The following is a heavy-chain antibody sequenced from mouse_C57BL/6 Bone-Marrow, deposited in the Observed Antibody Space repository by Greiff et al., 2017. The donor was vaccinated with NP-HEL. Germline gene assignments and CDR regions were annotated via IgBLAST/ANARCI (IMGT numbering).Heavy chain of an antibody. D-gene: IGHD2-4*01. CDR1: EYEFPSHD. CDR2: INSDGGST. J-gene: IGHJ1*03. V-gene: IGHV5-2*01. Sequence: EVKLVESGGGLVQPGESLKLSCESNEYEFPSHDMSWVRKTPEKRLELVAAINSDGGSTYYPDTMERRFIISRDNTEKTLYLQMSSLRSEDTALYYCARRGDDYGWDWYFDVWGTGTTVTVSS. CDR3: ARRGDDYGWDWYFDV.